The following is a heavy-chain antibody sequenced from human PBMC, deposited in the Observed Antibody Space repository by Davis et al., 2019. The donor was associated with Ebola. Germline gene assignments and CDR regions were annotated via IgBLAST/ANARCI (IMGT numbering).Heavy chain of an antibody. J-gene: IGHJ6*03. D-gene: IGHD1-7*01. CDR3: ARDLKSGTHKSYYYYMDV. CDR2: ISAYNGNT. V-gene: IGHV1-18*01. Sequence: ASVKVSCKASGYTFTSYGISWVRQAPGQGLEWMGWISAYNGNTNYAQKLQGRVTMPTDTSTSTAYMELRSLRSDDTAVYYCARDLKSGTHKSYYYYMDVWGKGTTVTVSS. CDR1: GYTFTSYG.